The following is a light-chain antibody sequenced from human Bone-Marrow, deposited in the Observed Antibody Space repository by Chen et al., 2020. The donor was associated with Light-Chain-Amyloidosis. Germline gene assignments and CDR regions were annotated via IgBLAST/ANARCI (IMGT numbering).Light chain of an antibody. CDR3: QSADSSGTYEVI. J-gene: IGLJ2*01. CDR1: DLPTKY. V-gene: IGLV3-25*03. Sequence: SFELTQPPSVSVFPGQTARITCSGDDLPTKYAYWYQQKLGQAPVLVIHRATERPSGISERSSGSSSGTTATLTISGVQAEDEADYHCQSADSSGTYEVIFGGGTKLTVL. CDR2: RAT.